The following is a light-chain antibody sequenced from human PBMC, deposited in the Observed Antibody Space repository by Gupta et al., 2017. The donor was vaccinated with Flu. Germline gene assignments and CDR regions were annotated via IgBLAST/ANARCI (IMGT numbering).Light chain of an antibody. J-gene: IGKJ2*01. CDR2: GAS. CDR3: YQYGSSQPGYT. Sequence: YGRASQSVSSSSLAWYPQQPGQAPRLLIYGASSRATGLPARFSGSGSGQDFTITISRLEPVDFAVYYSYQYGSSQPGYTSGQGTKLEIK. CDR1: QSVSSSS. V-gene: IGKV3-20*01.